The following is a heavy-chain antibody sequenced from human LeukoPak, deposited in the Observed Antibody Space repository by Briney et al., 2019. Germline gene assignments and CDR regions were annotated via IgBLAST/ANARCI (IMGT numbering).Heavy chain of an antibody. CDR3: ARRSPKYCSSTSCSYFDY. D-gene: IGHD2-2*01. Sequence: ASVKVSCKASGYTFTGYYMHWVRQAPGQGLEWMGRINPNSGGTNYAQKFQGRVTMTRDTSISTAYMELSRLRSDDTAVYYCARRSPKYCSSTSCSYFDYWGQGTLVTVSS. J-gene: IGHJ4*02. CDR1: GYTFTGYY. CDR2: INPNSGGT. V-gene: IGHV1-2*06.